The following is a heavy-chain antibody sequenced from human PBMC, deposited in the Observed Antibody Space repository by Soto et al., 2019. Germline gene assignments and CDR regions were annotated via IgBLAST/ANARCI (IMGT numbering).Heavy chain of an antibody. CDR2: LYYSGST. Sequence: QVQLQESGPGLVKPSQTLSLTCTVSGGSISSGGYYWSWIRQHPGKGLEWIGYLYYSGSTYYNPSLKSRVTISVDTSKNQFSLKLSSVTAADTAVYYCARGHPLYYASSGYYPLAPYYFDYWGQGTLVTVSS. V-gene: IGHV4-31*03. CDR1: GGSISSGGYY. D-gene: IGHD3-22*01. J-gene: IGHJ4*02. CDR3: ARGHPLYYASSGYYPLAPYYFDY.